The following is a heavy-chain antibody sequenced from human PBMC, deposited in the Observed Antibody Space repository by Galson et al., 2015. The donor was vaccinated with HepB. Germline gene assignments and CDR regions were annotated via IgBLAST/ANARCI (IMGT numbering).Heavy chain of an antibody. V-gene: IGHV1-69*13. Sequence: SVKGSCKASGGTFSSYAISWVRQAPGQGLEWMGGIIPIFGTANYAQKFQGRVTITADESTSTAYMELSSLRSEDTAVYYCAREIRGDFWSGYYFDYWGQGTLVTVSS. CDR2: IIPIFGTA. CDR3: AREIRGDFWSGYYFDY. D-gene: IGHD3-3*01. J-gene: IGHJ4*02. CDR1: GGTFSSYA.